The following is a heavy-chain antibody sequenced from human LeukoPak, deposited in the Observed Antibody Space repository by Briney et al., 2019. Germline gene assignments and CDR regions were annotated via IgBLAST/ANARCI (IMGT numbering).Heavy chain of an antibody. CDR1: GYTFTGYY. Sequence: GASVKVSCKASGYTFTGYYMHWVRQAPGQGLEWMGWINPNSGGTNYAQKFQGRVTMTRDTSISTAYMELSRLRSDDTAVYYCARVVRWYYDSSRPRFDPWGQGTLVTVSS. D-gene: IGHD3-22*01. CDR3: ARVVRWYYDSSRPRFDP. V-gene: IGHV1-2*02. CDR2: INPNSGGT. J-gene: IGHJ5*02.